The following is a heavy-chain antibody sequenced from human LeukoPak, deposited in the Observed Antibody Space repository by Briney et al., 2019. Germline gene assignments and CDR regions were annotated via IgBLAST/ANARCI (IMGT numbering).Heavy chain of an antibody. CDR1: GGSFSGYY. CDR3: ARARITIFGVVRQLRYYFDY. CDR2: INHSGST. J-gene: IGHJ4*02. Sequence: ASETLSLTCAVYGGSFSGYYWSWIRQPPGKGLEWIGEINHSGSTNYNPSLKSRVTISVDTSKNQFSLKLSSVTAADTAVYYCARARITIFGVVRQLRYYFDYWGQGTWSPSPQ. D-gene: IGHD3-3*01. V-gene: IGHV4-34*01.